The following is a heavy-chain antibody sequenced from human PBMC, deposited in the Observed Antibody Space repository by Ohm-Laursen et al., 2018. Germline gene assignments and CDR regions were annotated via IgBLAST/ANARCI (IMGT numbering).Heavy chain of an antibody. CDR2: IYSGGST. CDR1: GFIFSNYW. D-gene: IGHD3-22*01. Sequence: SLRLSCSALGFIFSNYWMTWVRQAPGKGLEWVSVIYSGGSTYYADSVKGRFTISRDNSKNTLYLQMNSLRAEDTAVYYCARDNYYDSSGYSIFDYWGQGTLVTVSS. V-gene: IGHV3-66*01. CDR3: ARDNYYDSSGYSIFDY. J-gene: IGHJ4*02.